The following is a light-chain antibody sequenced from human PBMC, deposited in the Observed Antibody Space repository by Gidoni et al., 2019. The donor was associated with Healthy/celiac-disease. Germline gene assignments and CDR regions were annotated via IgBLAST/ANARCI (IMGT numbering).Light chain of an antibody. CDR1: QSVSSSY. CDR2: GAS. Sequence: EIVLTQSPGTLSLSPGERATLSCRASQSVSSSYLAWYQQKPGQAPRLLIYGASSRATGIPDRFSGSGSGTDFTLTISRLEPEDFAVYYCQQYGSSPHLGGGTKVEIK. V-gene: IGKV3-20*01. CDR3: QQYGSSPH. J-gene: IGKJ4*01.